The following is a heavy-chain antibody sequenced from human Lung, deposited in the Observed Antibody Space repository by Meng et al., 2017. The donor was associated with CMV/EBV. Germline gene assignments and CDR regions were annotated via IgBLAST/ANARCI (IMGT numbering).Heavy chain of an antibody. CDR3: VKDMYWDQSYHGMDV. V-gene: IGHV3-66*02. J-gene: IGHJ6*02. CDR2: MYSGGST. D-gene: IGHD2-8*02. CDR1: GLTVNNNF. Sequence: GGSLRLSCAASGLTVNNNFLTWVRQAPGKGLEWVSVMYSGGSTYYTDSVKGRFTLSSDKSKNTLYLQMNRLRVEDTGVYYCVKDMYWDQSYHGMDVWGQGTTVTVSS.